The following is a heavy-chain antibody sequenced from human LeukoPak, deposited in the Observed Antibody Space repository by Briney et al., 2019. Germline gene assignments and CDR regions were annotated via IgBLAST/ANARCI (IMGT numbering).Heavy chain of an antibody. D-gene: IGHD2-15*01. CDR1: GGSISDNY. CDR2: AYYSGHT. CDR3: ARHPFATPFDH. V-gene: IGHV4-59*08. Sequence: SETLSLTCTVSGGSISDNYWSWIRQPPGKGLEWIGYAYYSGHTNYNSSLKSRVTMSLDTSKSQFSLRLSSVTAADTAVYFCARHPFATPFDHWGPGTLVTVSS. J-gene: IGHJ5*02.